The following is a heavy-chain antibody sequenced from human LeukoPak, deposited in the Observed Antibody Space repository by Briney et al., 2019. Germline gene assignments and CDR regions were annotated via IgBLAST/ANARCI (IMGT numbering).Heavy chain of an antibody. V-gene: IGHV3-23*01. CDR3: ARQVAYYDFWSGYPDY. D-gene: IGHD3-3*01. Sequence: GGSLRLSCAASGFTFSTYAMSWVRQAPGKGLEWVSTISGSGANTYYADSVRGRFTISRDNSKNTLYLQMNSLRAEDTAVYYCARQVAYYDFWSGYPDYWGQGTLVTVSS. CDR2: ISGSGANT. CDR1: GFTFSTYA. J-gene: IGHJ4*02.